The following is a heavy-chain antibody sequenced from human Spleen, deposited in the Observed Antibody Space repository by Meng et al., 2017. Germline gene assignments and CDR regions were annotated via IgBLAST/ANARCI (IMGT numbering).Heavy chain of an antibody. V-gene: IGHV4-61*03. CDR3: ARGPTTMAHDFDY. CDR2: IYYSGST. J-gene: IGHJ4*02. Sequence: GQRQESGPGLGRPSETLLLTCTVYGGSVSSGSYYWSWIRQPPGKGLEWIGYIYYSGSTNYNPSLESRATISVDTSQNNLSLKLSSVTAADSAVYYCARGPTTMAHDFDYWGQGTLVTVSS. CDR1: GGSVSSGSYY. D-gene: IGHD4-11*01.